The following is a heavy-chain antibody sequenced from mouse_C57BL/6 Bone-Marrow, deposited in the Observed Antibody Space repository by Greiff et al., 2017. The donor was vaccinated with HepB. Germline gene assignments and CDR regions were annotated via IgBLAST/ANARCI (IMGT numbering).Heavy chain of an antibody. Sequence: EVMLVESGGGLVKPGGSLKLSCAASGFTFSSYAMSWVRQTPEKRLEWVATISDGGSYTYYPDNVKGRFTISRDNAKNNLYLQMSHLKSEDTAMYYCARDLFPFAYWGQGTLVTVSA. CDR1: GFTFSSYA. V-gene: IGHV5-4*01. J-gene: IGHJ3*01. D-gene: IGHD2-3*01. CDR3: ARDLFPFAY. CDR2: ISDGGSYT.